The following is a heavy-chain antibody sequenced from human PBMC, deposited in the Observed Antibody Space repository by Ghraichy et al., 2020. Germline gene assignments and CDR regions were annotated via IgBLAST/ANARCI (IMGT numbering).Heavy chain of an antibody. Sequence: SETLSLTCTVSGGSISSYYWSWIRQPPGKGLEWIGYIYYSGSTNYNPSLKSRVTISVDTSKNQFSLKLSSVTPADTAVYYCARGGVRGSGCYIDYWGLGTLVTVSS. D-gene: IGHD6-19*01. CDR1: GGSISSYY. J-gene: IGHJ4*02. CDR3: ARGGVRGSGCYIDY. V-gene: IGHV4-59*01. CDR2: IYYSGST.